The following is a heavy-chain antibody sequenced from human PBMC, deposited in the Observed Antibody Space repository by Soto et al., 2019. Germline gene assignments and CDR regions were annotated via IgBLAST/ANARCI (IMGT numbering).Heavy chain of an antibody. J-gene: IGHJ4*02. D-gene: IGHD3-3*01. CDR3: ARVSIDFCLDY. CDR1: GFTFSSYW. V-gene: IGHV3-7*01. CDR2: IKQDGSEK. Sequence: EVQLVESGGGLVQPGGSLRLSCAASGFTFSSYWMSWVRQAPGKGLEWVANIKQDGSEKYYVDSVKGRFTISRDNAKNPLYLQMNSLRAEDTAVYYCARVSIDFCLDYWGQGTLVTVSS.